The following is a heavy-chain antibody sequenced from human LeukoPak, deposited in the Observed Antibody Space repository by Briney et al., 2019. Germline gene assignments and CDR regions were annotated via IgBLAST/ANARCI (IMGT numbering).Heavy chain of an antibody. J-gene: IGHJ6*02. D-gene: IGHD3-3*01. CDR1: GFTFSSYG. CDR2: IWYDGSNK. Sequence: PGGSLRLSCAASGFTFSSYGMHWVRQAPGKGLEWVAVIWYDGSNKYYADSVKGRFTISRDNSKNTLYLQMNSLRAEDTAVCYCARDRAENHYDFWSGYLAPNYYYYGMDVWGQGTTVTVSS. V-gene: IGHV3-33*01. CDR3: ARDRAENHYDFWSGYLAPNYYYYGMDV.